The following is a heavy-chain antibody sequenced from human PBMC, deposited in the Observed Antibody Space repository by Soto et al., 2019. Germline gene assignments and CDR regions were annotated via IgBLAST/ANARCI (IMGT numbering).Heavy chain of an antibody. D-gene: IGHD3-22*01. CDR2: ISSSGSTI. V-gene: IGHV3-11*01. J-gene: IGHJ4*02. Sequence: GGSLSLSCAASGFTFSDYYMSWIRQAPGKGLEWVSYISSSGSTIYYADSVKGRFTISRDNAKNSLDLQMNSLRAEDTAVYYCARSHLYYDSSGYPNYWGQGTLVTVS. CDR1: GFTFSDYY. CDR3: ARSHLYYDSSGYPNY.